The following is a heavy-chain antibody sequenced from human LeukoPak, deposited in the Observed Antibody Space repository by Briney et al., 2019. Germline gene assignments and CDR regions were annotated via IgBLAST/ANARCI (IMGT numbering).Heavy chain of an antibody. D-gene: IGHD1-26*01. CDR2: ISTTDDT. V-gene: IGHV3-13*04. CDR3: ARGRSGSYSDS. CDR1: GFTFSTYD. Sequence: PGGSLRLSCAASGFTFSTYDMHWVRQATGKGLEWVSAISTTDDTYYPGSVKGRFTISRENAKGSLYLQMNSLRAEDTAVYYCARGRSGSYSDSWGQGTLVAVSS. J-gene: IGHJ4*02.